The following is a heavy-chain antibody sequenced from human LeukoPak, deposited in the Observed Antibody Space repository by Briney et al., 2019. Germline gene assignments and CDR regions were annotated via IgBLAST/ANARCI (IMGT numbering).Heavy chain of an antibody. CDR3: ARGRGTTSSNFDY. J-gene: IGHJ4*02. V-gene: IGHV1-2*02. CDR1: VYTFTAYY. Sequence: GASVKVSCKASVYTFTAYYMHWVRQAPGQGLEWMGWINPNNGGTNYAQKFQGRVTMTRDTSISTAYMELSRLTSDDTAVYYCARGRGTTSSNFDYWGQGTLVTVSS. D-gene: IGHD2-2*01. CDR2: INPNNGGT.